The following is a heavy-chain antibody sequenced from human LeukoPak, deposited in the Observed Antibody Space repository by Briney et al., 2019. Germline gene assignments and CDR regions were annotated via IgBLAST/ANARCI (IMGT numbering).Heavy chain of an antibody. Sequence: PSETLSLTCTVSGGSISNYDWSWIRRFPGKGLEWTGYIYNSGSTNYNPSLKSRVTISKDTSKNQFSLKLSSVTAADTAVYYCARVGAAMDNFDYWGQGTLVTVSS. CDR1: GGSISNYD. J-gene: IGHJ4*02. CDR2: IYNSGST. CDR3: ARVGAAMDNFDY. D-gene: IGHD5-18*01. V-gene: IGHV4-59*01.